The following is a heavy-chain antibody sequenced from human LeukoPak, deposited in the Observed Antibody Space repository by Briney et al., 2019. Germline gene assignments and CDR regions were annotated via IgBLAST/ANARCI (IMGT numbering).Heavy chain of an antibody. CDR1: GGSISSYY. J-gene: IGHJ5*02. CDR3: ARYTDPGIAVAGSFDP. V-gene: IGHV4-59*01. Sequence: SETLSLTCTVSGGSISSYYWSWIRQPPGKGLEWIGYIYYSGSTNYNPSLKSRVTISVDTSKNQFSLELSSVTAADTAVYYCARYTDPGIAVAGSFDPWGQGTLVTVSS. D-gene: IGHD6-19*01. CDR2: IYYSGST.